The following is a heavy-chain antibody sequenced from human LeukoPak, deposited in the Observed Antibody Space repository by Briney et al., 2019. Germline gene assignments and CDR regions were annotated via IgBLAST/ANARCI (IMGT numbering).Heavy chain of an antibody. J-gene: IGHJ4*02. CDR3: ARGEWDLLSDY. Sequence: SETLSLTCTVSGGSISGYYWSWIRQPPGKGLEWIGYIFYSGSTNYNPSLKSRVTISVDTSKNQFSLKLSSVTAADTAVYYCARGEWDLLSDYWGQGTLVTVSS. CDR1: GGSISGYY. CDR2: IFYSGST. V-gene: IGHV4-59*01. D-gene: IGHD1-26*01.